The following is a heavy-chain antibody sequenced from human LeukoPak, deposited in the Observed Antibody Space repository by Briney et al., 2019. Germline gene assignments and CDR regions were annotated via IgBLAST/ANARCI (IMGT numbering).Heavy chain of an antibody. D-gene: IGHD3-10*01. CDR1: GFTFSSYA. CDR3: AKAIQNYYGSGGRAFDY. J-gene: IGHJ4*02. CDR2: ISGSGGST. Sequence: GGSLRLSCAASGFTFSSYAMSWVRQAPGKGLEWVSAISGSGGSTYYADSVKGRFTISRDNSKNTLYLQMNSLRAEDTAVYYCAKAIQNYYGSGGRAFDYWGQGTLVTVSS. V-gene: IGHV3-23*01.